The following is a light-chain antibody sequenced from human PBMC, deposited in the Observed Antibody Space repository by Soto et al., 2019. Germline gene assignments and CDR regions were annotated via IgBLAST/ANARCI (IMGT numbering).Light chain of an antibody. CDR3: SSYAASNNLGV. Sequence: QSVLTQPPSASGSPGQSVTISCIGTSSDVGGYNYVSWYQQHPGKAPKLMIYEVSKRPSGVPDRFSGSKSGKTASLTVSGLQAEDEADHYCSSYAASNNLGVFGGGTKVTVL. J-gene: IGLJ2*01. CDR2: EVS. V-gene: IGLV2-8*01. CDR1: SSDVGGYNY.